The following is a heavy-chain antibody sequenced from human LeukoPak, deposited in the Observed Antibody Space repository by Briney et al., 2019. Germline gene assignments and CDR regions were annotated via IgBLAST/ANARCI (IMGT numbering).Heavy chain of an antibody. D-gene: IGHD1-26*01. CDR1: GYTFTSYD. V-gene: IGHV1-8*03. CDR3: ARGPEVGAATYYYYYMDV. Sequence: ASVKVSCKASGYTFTSYDINWVRLATGQGLEWMGWMNPNSGNTGYAQKFQGRVTITRNTSISTAYMELSSLRSEDTAVYYCARGPEVGAATYYYYYMDVWGKGTTVTVSS. J-gene: IGHJ6*03. CDR2: MNPNSGNT.